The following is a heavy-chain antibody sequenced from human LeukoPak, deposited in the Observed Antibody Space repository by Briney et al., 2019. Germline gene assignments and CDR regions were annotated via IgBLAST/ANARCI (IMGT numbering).Heavy chain of an antibody. CDR3: ARDLGYSSGWHRGYFDY. V-gene: IGHV3-53*01. CDR1: GFTVSNNY. J-gene: IGHJ4*02. CDR2: IYSGGST. D-gene: IGHD6-19*01. Sequence: PGGSLRLSCAASGFTVSNNYMSWVRQAPGKGLEWVSVIYSGGSTYYADSVKGRFTISRDNSKNTLYPQMNSLRAEDTAVYYCARDLGYSSGWHRGYFDYWGQGTLVTVSS.